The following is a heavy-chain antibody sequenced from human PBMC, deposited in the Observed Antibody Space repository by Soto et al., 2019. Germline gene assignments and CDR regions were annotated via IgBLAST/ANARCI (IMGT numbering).Heavy chain of an antibody. CDR2: IVPMWGTA. D-gene: IGHD3-22*01. V-gene: IGHV1-69*12. J-gene: IGHJ5*02. CDR1: GGTFSSNV. CDR3: ARTFHFASSGYYDNWFDP. Sequence: QAQLVQSGTEVKKPGSSVKVSCRASGGTFSSNVISWLRQAPGQGLEWMGGIVPMWGTANYAQKFQGRGTISADESTNTAYMELSSLRSEDTAVYYCARTFHFASSGYYDNWFDPWGQGTLVTVSS.